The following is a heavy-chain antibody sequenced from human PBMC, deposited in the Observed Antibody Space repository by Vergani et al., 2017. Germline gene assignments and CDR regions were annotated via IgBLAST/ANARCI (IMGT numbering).Heavy chain of an antibody. Sequence: QVQLQESGPGLVKPSQTLSLTCTVSGGSISSGGYYWSWIRQHPGKGLEWIGYIYYSGSTYYNPSLKSRVTISVDTSKNQFSLKLSSVTAADTAVYYCATKGAAALQTLWFDPWGQGTLVTVSS. J-gene: IGHJ5*02. V-gene: IGHV4-31*03. CDR2: IYYSGST. CDR1: GGSISSGGYY. CDR3: ATKGAAALQTLWFDP. D-gene: IGHD6-13*01.